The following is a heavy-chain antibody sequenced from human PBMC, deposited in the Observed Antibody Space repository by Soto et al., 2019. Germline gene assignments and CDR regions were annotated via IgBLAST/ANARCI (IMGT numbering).Heavy chain of an antibody. CDR3: AISCCREQNWFDP. CDR1: GVTISGYW. Sequence: EVQLVESGGDLVQPGGSLRLSCAASGVTISGYWMHWVRQAPGKGLVWVSRISSDGSRTDYADSVKSRFTISRDNAVNTVHLQMNSLGVDDTAVYYCAISCCREQNWFDPWGQGTLVTVSS. D-gene: IGHD2-15*01. V-gene: IGHV3-74*01. CDR2: ISSDGSRT. J-gene: IGHJ5*02.